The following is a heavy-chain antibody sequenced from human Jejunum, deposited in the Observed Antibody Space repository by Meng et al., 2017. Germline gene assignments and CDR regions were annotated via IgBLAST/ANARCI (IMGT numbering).Heavy chain of an antibody. CDR2: ISHAASNK. D-gene: IGHD2-21*02. CDR3: ARDWGSACGVDCRCITH. J-gene: IGHJ4*02. Sequence: GESLKISCAASGSTFSSHAMHWVRQAPGKWLEWVAVISHAASNKYYADSVQGRFTISRDNSTDTLYLEMNSLRSEDTAVYSCARDWGSACGVDCRCITHWGQGTLVTVSS. CDR1: GSTFSSHA. V-gene: IGHV3-30*01.